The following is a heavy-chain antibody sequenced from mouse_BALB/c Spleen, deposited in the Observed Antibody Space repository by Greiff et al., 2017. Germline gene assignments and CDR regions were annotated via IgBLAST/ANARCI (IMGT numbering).Heavy chain of an antibody. CDR2: ISYSGST. D-gene: IGHD2-1*01. CDR1: GDSITSGY. CDR3: ARVGYDGNYEIYYAMDY. Sequence: EVQLQESGPSLVKPSQTLSLTCSVTGDSITSGYWNWIRKFPGNKLEYMGYISYSGSTYYNPSLKSRISITRDTSKNQYYLQLNSVTTEDTATYYCARVGYDGNYEIYYAMDYWGQGTSVTVSS. J-gene: IGHJ4*01. V-gene: IGHV3-8*02.